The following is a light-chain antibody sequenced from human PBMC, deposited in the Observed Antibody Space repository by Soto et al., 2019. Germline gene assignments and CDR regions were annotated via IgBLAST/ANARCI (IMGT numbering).Light chain of an antibody. CDR2: EVS. J-gene: IGLJ2*01. V-gene: IGLV2-8*01. CDR3: SSYAGSNNFVV. CDR1: SSDVGGYNY. Sequence: QSALTQPPSASGSPGQSVTISCTGTSSDVGGYNYVSWYQQHPGKAPKLMIYEVSKRPSGVPDRFSGSKSGNTASLTVSGLQAEDEAEYYCSSYAGSNNFVVFGGGTKVTVL.